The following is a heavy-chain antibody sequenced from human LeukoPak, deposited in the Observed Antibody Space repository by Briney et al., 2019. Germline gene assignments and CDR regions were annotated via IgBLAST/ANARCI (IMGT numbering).Heavy chain of an antibody. CDR3: ARYYYGSGSYNWFDP. CDR2: IYPGDSDT. CDR1: GYSFTSYW. V-gene: IGHV5-51*01. J-gene: IGHJ5*02. D-gene: IGHD3-10*01. Sequence: GESLKISCKGSGYSFTSYWIGWVRQMPGKGLEWMGIIYPGDSDTRYSPSFQGQVTILADKSISTAYLQWSSLKASDTAMYYCARYYYGSGSYNWFDPWGQGTLVTVSS.